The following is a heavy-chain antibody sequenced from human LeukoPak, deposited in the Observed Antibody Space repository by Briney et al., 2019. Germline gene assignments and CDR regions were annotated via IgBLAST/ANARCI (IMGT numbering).Heavy chain of an antibody. CDR1: GYTFTSYH. Sequence: ASVKVSCKASGYTFTSYHMHWVRQAPGQGLEWMGIINPSGGSTSYAQKFQGRVTITADESTSTAYMELSSLRSEDTAVYYCARGGPVYLDWRMDYWGQGTLVTVSS. CDR2: INPSGGST. V-gene: IGHV1-46*01. J-gene: IGHJ4*02. D-gene: IGHD3-3*01. CDR3: ARGGPVYLDWRMDY.